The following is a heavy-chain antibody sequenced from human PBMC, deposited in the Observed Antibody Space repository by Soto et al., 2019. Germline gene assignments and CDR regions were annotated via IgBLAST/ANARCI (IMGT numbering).Heavy chain of an antibody. CDR1: GDSINSADYY. V-gene: IGHV4-30-4*01. J-gene: IGHJ4*02. D-gene: IGHD3-16*01. CDR3: ASSKSFYDSGTDH. CDR2: IYYSGTT. Sequence: SETLSLTCTVSGDSINSADYYCNWIRQTPGKGLEWIGHIYYSGTTDYNPSLKGRVTISSDTSKNQFSLRLTSVTAADTAIYYCASSKSFYDSGTDHWGQGTLDTVTS.